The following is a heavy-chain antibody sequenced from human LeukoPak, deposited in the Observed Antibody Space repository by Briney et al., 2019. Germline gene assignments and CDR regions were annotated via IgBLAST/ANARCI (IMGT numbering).Heavy chain of an antibody. Sequence: SETLSLTCTVPGGSISSYYWSWIRRPPEKGLEWIGYIYYSGSTNYNPSLKSRVTISVDTSKNQFSLKLSSVTAADTAVYYCARGRGGSSQFDYWGQGTLVTVSS. CDR3: ARGRGGSSQFDY. CDR2: IYYSGST. V-gene: IGHV4-59*01. D-gene: IGHD1-26*01. CDR1: GGSISSYY. J-gene: IGHJ4*02.